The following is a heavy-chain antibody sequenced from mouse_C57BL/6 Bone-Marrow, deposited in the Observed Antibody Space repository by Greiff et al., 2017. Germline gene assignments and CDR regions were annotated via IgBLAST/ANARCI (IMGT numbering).Heavy chain of an antibody. V-gene: IGHV2-3*01. CDR3: ANSYGSSFWYFDV. J-gene: IGHJ1*03. CDR1: GFSLTSYG. CDR2: VWGDGST. D-gene: IGHD1-1*01. Sequence: VQRVESGPGLVAPSQSLSITCTVSGFSLTSYGVSWVRQPPGKGLEWLGVVWGDGSTNFHSALISRLSISKDNSKSQVFLKLNNLQTDDTATYYSANSYGSSFWYFDVWGTGTTVTVSS.